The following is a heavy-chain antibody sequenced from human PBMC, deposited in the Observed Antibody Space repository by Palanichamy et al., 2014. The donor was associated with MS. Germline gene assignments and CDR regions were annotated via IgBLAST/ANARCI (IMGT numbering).Heavy chain of an antibody. CDR1: GGSISSRVTT. D-gene: IGHD3-22*01. V-gene: IGHV4-39*01. CDR3: ASRVPHYYDSSGYLDY. Sequence: QLQLQESGPGLVKPSETLSLTCTVSGGSISSRVTTGAGFRQPPREGAGVDWEVSIIVGSTYYNPSLKSRVTISVDTSKNQFSLKLSSVTAADTAVYYCASRVPHYYDSSGYLDYWGQGTLVTVSS. J-gene: IGHJ4*02. CDR2: SIIVGST.